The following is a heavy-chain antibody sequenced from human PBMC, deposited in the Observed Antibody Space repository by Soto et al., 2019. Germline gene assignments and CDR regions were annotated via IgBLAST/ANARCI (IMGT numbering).Heavy chain of an antibody. V-gene: IGHV1-69*18. CDR2: VLPILGTT. J-gene: IGHJ4*02. D-gene: IGHD3-16*01. Sequence: QVHLVQSGAEVKKPGSSVKVSCKDSGGSFTSNAISWVRQATGQGLEWMGTVLPILGTTNYAQKFKGRVTMTADEATSTAYMELTSLRSEDTAVYYCARGRALIGFDHWGQGSLVTVSS. CDR3: ARGRALIGFDH. CDR1: GGSFTSNA.